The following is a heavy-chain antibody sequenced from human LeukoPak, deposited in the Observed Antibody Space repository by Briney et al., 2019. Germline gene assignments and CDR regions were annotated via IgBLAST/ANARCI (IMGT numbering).Heavy chain of an antibody. V-gene: IGHV3-7*01. Sequence: GGSLRLSCAASGFTFSSYWMGWVRQAPGKGLEWVASIKQDGAEKHYVDSVKGRFTISRDNAENSLYLQMNSLRVEDTAVYYCASLWFGESLFDYWGQGTLVTVSS. CDR3: ASLWFGESLFDY. CDR1: GFTFSSYW. D-gene: IGHD3-10*01. J-gene: IGHJ4*02. CDR2: IKQDGAEK.